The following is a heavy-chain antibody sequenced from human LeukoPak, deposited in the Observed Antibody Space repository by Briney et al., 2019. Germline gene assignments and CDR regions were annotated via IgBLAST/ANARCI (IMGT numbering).Heavy chain of an antibody. J-gene: IGHJ2*01. CDR1: GVSISSSYSY. D-gene: IGHD6-13*01. V-gene: IGHV4-39*07. CDR2: IYYTGNT. CDR3: ARVYYSSSYDYWYFDL. Sequence: ETLSLTCTVSGVSISSSYSYWGWIRQPPGMGLEWIGSIYYTGNTYYNASLKSQVSISIDTSKNQFSLKLSSVTAADTAVYYCARVYYSSSYDYWYFDLWGRGTLVTVSS.